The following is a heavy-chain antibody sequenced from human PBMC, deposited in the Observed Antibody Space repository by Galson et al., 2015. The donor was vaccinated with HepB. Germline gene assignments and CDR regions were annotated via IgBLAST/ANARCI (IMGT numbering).Heavy chain of an antibody. CDR1: GFTFSTYS. CDR3: ARETPGGSSYSYPFWFDS. Sequence: SLRLSCAASGFTFSTYSMNWVRQAPGKGLEWVPYITSRSVTMYNTVSMRDRFTVSRDNAKNSVYLQMNNLRDEDTAVYYCARETPGGSSYSYPFWFDSWGQGTLVIVSS. V-gene: IGHV3-48*02. D-gene: IGHD2-15*01. CDR2: ITSRSVTM. J-gene: IGHJ5*01.